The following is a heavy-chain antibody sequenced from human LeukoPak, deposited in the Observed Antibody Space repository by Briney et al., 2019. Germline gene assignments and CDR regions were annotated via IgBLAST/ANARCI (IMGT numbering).Heavy chain of an antibody. CDR1: GSTFSSNG. CDR3: ARDGRGGYSGTFDY. CDR2: IQYDGSKK. D-gene: IGHD1-26*01. J-gene: IGHJ4*02. V-gene: IGHV3-30*02. Sequence: GGSLRLSCVASGSTFSSNGMHWVRQAPGKGLEWVTFIQYDGSKKYYADSVKGRFTISRDNAKNSLYLQMNSLRAEDTAVYYCARDGRGGYSGTFDYWGQGTLVTVSS.